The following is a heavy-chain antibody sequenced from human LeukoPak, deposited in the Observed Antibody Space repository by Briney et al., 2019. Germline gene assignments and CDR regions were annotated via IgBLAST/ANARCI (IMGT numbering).Heavy chain of an antibody. CDR2: ISSSGSTI. Sequence: PGGSLRLSCAASGFTFSDYYMSWIRQAPGKGLEWVSYISSSGSTIYYADSVKGRFTISRDNAKNSLYLQMNSLRAEDTAVYYCARDVKDGHIVVVTAIQYWGQGTLVTVSS. CDR3: ARDVKDGHIVVVTAIQY. D-gene: IGHD2-21*02. J-gene: IGHJ4*02. V-gene: IGHV3-11*04. CDR1: GFTFSDYY.